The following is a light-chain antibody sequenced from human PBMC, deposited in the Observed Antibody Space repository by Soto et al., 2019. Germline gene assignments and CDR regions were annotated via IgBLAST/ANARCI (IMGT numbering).Light chain of an antibody. CDR2: EVS. CDR3: SSYTTSSTLV. Sequence: QSALTQPASVFGSPGQSITISCTGTSSDVGGYNFVSWYQQHPGKALKLMIYEVSSRPSGVSNRFSGSKSGNTASLTISGLQPEDEADYYCSSYTTSSTLVFGTGTKLTVL. CDR1: SSDVGGYNF. V-gene: IGLV2-14*03. J-gene: IGLJ1*01.